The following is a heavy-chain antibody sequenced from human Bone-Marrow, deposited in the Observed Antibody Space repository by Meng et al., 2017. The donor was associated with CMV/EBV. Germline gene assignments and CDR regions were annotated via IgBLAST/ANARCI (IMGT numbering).Heavy chain of an antibody. J-gene: IGHJ4*02. CDR2: ISYDGSNK. V-gene: IGHV3-30-3*01. CDR1: GFTFSSYA. Sequence: LSCAASGFTFSSYAMYWVRQAPGKGLEWVAVISYDGSNKYYADSVKGRFTISRDNSKNTLYLQMNSLRAEDTAVYYCARDLLTSDYWGQGTLVTVSS. CDR3: ARDLLTSDY.